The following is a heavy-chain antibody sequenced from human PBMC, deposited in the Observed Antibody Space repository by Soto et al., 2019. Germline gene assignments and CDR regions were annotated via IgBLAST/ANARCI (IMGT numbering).Heavy chain of an antibody. CDR2: ISYDGSNK. V-gene: IGHV3-30-3*01. D-gene: IGHD1-26*01. CDR3: ARSGSRHY. J-gene: IGHJ4*02. CDR1: GFTFSSYA. Sequence: VQLVESGGGVVQPGRSLRLSCAASGFTFSSYAMHWVRQAPGKGLEWVAVISYDGSNKYYADSVKGRFTISRDNSKNTLYLQMNSLRAEDTAVYYCARSGSRHYWGQGTLVTVSS.